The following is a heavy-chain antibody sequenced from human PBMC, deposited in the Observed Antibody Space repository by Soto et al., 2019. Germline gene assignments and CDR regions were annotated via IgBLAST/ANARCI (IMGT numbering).Heavy chain of an antibody. CDR3: AKGRGRSFYMDV. CDR2: IKQDGSEK. V-gene: IGHV3-7*03. D-gene: IGHD4-17*01. Sequence: GGSLRLSCAASGFTFSSYWMSWVRQAPGKGLEWVANIKQDGSEKYYVDSVKGRFTISRDNSKNTLYLQMNSLRAEDTAVYYCAKGRGRSFYMDVWGKGTTVTVSS. CDR1: GFTFSSYW. J-gene: IGHJ6*03.